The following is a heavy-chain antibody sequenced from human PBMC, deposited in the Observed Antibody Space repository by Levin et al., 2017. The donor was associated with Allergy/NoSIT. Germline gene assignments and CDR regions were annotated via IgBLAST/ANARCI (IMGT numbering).Heavy chain of an antibody. V-gene: IGHV3-30*04. Sequence: HTGGSLRLSCAASGFTFSNYAMHWVRQAPGKGLEWVAAISYDGNNKYYADSVRGRFTISRDNSKNTLYLQMNSLRPEDTAVYYCARDMRAWGVVVINGDNDYWGLGTLVTVSS. CDR3: ARDMRAWGVVVINGDNDY. CDR2: ISYDGNNK. CDR1: GFTFSNYA. J-gene: IGHJ4*02. D-gene: IGHD3-22*01.